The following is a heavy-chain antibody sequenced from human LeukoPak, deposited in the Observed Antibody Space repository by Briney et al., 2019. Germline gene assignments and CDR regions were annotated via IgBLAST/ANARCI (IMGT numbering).Heavy chain of an antibody. V-gene: IGHV4-59*11. CDR1: AGSISNHY. Sequence: SETLSLTCTVAAGSISNHYWSWMPQSPGKGLEWIAYIFYTGSYNYNPSLKSRVYISVDTSKNQFSLNLTSVTAADTAVYYCARGRSSLDLWGQGTLVTVSS. J-gene: IGHJ5*02. CDR2: IFYTGSY. CDR3: ARGRSSLDL. D-gene: IGHD6-19*01.